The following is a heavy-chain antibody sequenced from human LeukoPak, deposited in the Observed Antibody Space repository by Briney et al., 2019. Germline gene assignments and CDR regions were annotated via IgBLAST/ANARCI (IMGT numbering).Heavy chain of an antibody. D-gene: IGHD3-22*01. J-gene: IGHJ4*02. Sequence: GGSLRLSCAASGFTFSSYAMSWVRQAPGEGLEWVSAISGSGGSTYYADSVKGRVTISRDNSKNTLYLEMNRMRAEDTAVYYCAKGVYDYDSSGYYINWGQGRLVTVSS. V-gene: IGHV3-23*01. CDR3: AKGVYDYDSSGYYIN. CDR2: ISGSGGST. CDR1: GFTFSSYA.